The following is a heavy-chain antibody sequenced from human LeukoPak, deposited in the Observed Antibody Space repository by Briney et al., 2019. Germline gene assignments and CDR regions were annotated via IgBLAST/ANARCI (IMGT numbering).Heavy chain of an antibody. V-gene: IGHV3-48*01. CDR2: ISSSSSTI. D-gene: IGHD6-13*01. CDR3: ARDSGQQLSTSYFQH. J-gene: IGHJ1*01. Sequence: PGGSLRLSCAASGFTFSSYSMNWVRQAPGKGLEWVSYISSSSSTIYYADSVKGRFTISRDNAKNSLYLQMNSLRAEDTAVYYCARDSGQQLSTSYFQHWGQGTLVTVSS. CDR1: GFTFSSYS.